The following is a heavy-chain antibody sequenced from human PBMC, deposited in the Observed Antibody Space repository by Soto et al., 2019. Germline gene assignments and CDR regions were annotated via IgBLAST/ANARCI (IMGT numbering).Heavy chain of an antibody. Sequence: GGSLRLSCAASGFTFSTYAMSWVRQATGKGLEWVSTIDNSGGITYYADSVKGRFTISRDNSKNTLYLQMNSLRAEDTAVYYCAKGGYNYGFLFDCWGQGTLVTAPQ. D-gene: IGHD5-18*01. J-gene: IGHJ4*02. CDR3: AKGGYNYGFLFDC. V-gene: IGHV3-23*05. CDR1: GFTFSTYA. CDR2: IDNSGGIT.